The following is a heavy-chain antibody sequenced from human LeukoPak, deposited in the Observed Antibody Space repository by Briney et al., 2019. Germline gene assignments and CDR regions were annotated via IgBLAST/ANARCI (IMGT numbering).Heavy chain of an antibody. V-gene: IGHV3-11*01. CDR2: ISSSGSTI. CDR3: ASPVDQLPWDY. J-gene: IGHJ4*02. Sequence: GGSLRLSCAASGFTFSDYYMSWIRQAPGKGLEWVSYISSSGSTIYYADSVKGRFTISRDSAKNSLYLQMNSLRAEDTAVYYCASPVDQLPWDYCGQGTLVTVSS. D-gene: IGHD2-2*01. CDR1: GFTFSDYY.